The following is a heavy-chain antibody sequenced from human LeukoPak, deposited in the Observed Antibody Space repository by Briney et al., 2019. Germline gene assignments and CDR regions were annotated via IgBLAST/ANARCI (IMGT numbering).Heavy chain of an antibody. CDR1: GFTFSGYS. V-gene: IGHV3-21*01. Sequence: KPGGSLRLSCAASGFTFSGYSMNWVRQAPGKGLEWVSFISTSSSYIYYADSVKGRFTISRDNAKNSLYLQMNSLRAEDTAVYYCAELGITMIGGVWGKGTTVTISS. CDR3: AELGITMIGGV. CDR2: ISTSSSYI. D-gene: IGHD3-10*02. J-gene: IGHJ6*04.